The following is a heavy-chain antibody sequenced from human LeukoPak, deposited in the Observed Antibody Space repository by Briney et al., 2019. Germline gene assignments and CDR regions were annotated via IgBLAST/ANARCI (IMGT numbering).Heavy chain of an antibody. D-gene: IGHD6-13*01. V-gene: IGHV4-38-2*02. Sequence: SETLSLTCTVSGYSISSGYYWGWIRQPPGKGLEWIGSIYYSGSTNYNPSLKSRVTISVDTSKNQFSLKLSSVTAADTAVYYCARSIAAAGIAWFDPWGQGTLVTVSS. CDR3: ARSIAAAGIAWFDP. CDR1: GYSISSGYY. J-gene: IGHJ5*02. CDR2: IYYSGST.